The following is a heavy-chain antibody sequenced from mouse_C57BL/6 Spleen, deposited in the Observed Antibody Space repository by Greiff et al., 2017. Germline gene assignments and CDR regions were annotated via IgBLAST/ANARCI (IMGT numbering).Heavy chain of an antibody. CDR1: GYTFTDYY. D-gene: IGHD1-1*01. Sequence: VQLQQSGAELVRPGASVKLSCKASGYTFTDYYINWVKQRPGQGLEWIARIYPGSGNTYYNEKFKGKATLTAEKSSSTAYMQLSSLTSADSAVYFCARALITTVVATDYFDYWGQGTTLTVSS. CDR3: ARALITTVVATDYFDY. CDR2: IYPGSGNT. V-gene: IGHV1-76*01. J-gene: IGHJ2*01.